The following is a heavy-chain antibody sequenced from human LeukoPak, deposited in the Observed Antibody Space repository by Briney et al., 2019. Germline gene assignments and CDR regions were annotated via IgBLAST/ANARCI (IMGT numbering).Heavy chain of an antibody. D-gene: IGHD1-26*01. Sequence: GGSLRLSCAASGFTFNTYWMHWVRHGPGKGLVRVSRINGDGSSSSYADSVKGRFTISRDNAKNSLYLQMNSLRAEDTAVYYCARDSIGIVGATAWGQGTLVTVSS. V-gene: IGHV3-74*01. J-gene: IGHJ5*02. CDR3: ARDSIGIVGATA. CDR2: INGDGSSS. CDR1: GFTFNTYW.